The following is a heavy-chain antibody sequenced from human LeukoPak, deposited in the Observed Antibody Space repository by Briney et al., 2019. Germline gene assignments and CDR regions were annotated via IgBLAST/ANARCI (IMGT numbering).Heavy chain of an antibody. Sequence: SVKVSCKASGGTFSSYAISWVRQAPGQGLEWMGGIIPIFGTANYAQKFQGRVTITADESTSTAYMELSSLRSEDTAVYYCARPAPYGSGGLAASYYYYGMDVWGKGTTVTVSS. CDR1: GGTFSSYA. CDR3: ARPAPYGSGGLAASYYYYGMDV. CDR2: IIPIFGTA. D-gene: IGHD3-10*01. J-gene: IGHJ6*04. V-gene: IGHV1-69*13.